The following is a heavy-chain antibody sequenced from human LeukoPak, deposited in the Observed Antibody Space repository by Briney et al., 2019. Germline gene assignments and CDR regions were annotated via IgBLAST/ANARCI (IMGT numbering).Heavy chain of an antibody. Sequence: PGGSLRLSCAASGFTFSNAWMTWVRQAPGKGLEWVGRIKSKIAGGTTDYAAPVKGRFTISRDDSKDTLYLQMNSLKTEDTAVYYCTTPTTVTPRSAFDIWGQGTLVTVSS. CDR2: IKSKIAGGTT. CDR3: TTPTTVTPRSAFDI. CDR1: GFTFSNAW. J-gene: IGHJ3*02. D-gene: IGHD4-17*01. V-gene: IGHV3-15*01.